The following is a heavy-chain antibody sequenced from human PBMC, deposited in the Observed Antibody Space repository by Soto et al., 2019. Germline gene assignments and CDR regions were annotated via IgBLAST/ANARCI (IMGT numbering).Heavy chain of an antibody. V-gene: IGHV1-46*01. J-gene: IGHJ4*02. CDR3: ARDQRIAARPAPFDY. CDR1: GYTFTSYY. D-gene: IGHD6-6*01. CDR2: INPSDGST. Sequence: GASVKVSCKASGYTFTSYYMHWVRQAPGQGLEWMGIINPSDGSTSYAQKFQGRVTMTRDTSTSTVYMELSSLRSEDTAVYYCARDQRIAARPAPFDYWGQGTLVTVSS.